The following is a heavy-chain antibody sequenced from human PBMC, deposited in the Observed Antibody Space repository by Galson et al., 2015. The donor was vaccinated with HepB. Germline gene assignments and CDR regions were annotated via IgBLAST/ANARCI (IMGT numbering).Heavy chain of an antibody. J-gene: IGHJ4*02. Sequence: SLRLSCAASGFTFSGYAMSWVRQAPGKGLEWVSMISGSGGTTYYAKSVEGRFTISRDNSKKILYLEMNGLRTEDTAEYYCAREVFYDISASGPTEFWGRGALVTVTS. D-gene: IGHD2/OR15-2a*01. V-gene: IGHV3-23*01. CDR1: GFTFSGYA. CDR2: ISGSGGTT. CDR3: AREVFYDISASGPTEF.